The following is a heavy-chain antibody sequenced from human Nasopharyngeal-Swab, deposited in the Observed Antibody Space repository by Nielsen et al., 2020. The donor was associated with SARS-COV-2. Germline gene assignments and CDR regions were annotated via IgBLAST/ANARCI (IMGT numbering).Heavy chain of an antibody. CDR3: ARALTRSITIFGVVIPNWFDP. Sequence: ASVKVCCKASGYTFTSYAMNWVRQATGQGIEWMGWMNPNSGNTGYEQKFQGRVTMTRNTSISTAYMELSSLRSEDTAVYYCARALTRSITIFGVVIPNWFDPWGQGTLVTVSS. V-gene: IGHV1-8*02. CDR2: MNPNSGNT. J-gene: IGHJ5*02. D-gene: IGHD3-3*01. CDR1: GYTFTSYA.